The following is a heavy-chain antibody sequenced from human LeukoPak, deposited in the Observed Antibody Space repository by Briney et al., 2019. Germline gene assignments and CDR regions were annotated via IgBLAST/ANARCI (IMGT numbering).Heavy chain of an antibody. CDR2: ISSSSSYI. CDR3: ARVGTSYYGMDV. J-gene: IGHJ6*02. D-gene: IGHD2-2*01. Sequence: KSGGSLRLSCAASGFTFSSYSMNWVRQAPGKGLEWVSSISSSSSYIYYADSVKGRFTISRDNAKDSLYLQMNSLRAEDTAVYYCARVGTSYYGMDVWGQGTTVTVSS. V-gene: IGHV3-21*01. CDR1: GFTFSSYS.